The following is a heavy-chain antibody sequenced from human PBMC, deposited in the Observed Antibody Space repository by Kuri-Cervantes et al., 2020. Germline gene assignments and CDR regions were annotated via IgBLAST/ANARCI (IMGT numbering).Heavy chain of an antibody. D-gene: IGHD3-9*01. V-gene: IGHV3-30*04. J-gene: IGHJ6*02. CDR3: VKALLRYFDFGGKYDLDV. CDR1: GFTFSSYA. CDR2: ISYDGNNR. Sequence: GESLKISCAASGFTFSSYAMHGVRQAPGKGLEWVAIISYDGNNRYYADSVKGRFTVSRDNSKNTLHLQMSSLRAADTAVFFCVKALLRYFDFGGKYDLDVWGQGTTVTVSS.